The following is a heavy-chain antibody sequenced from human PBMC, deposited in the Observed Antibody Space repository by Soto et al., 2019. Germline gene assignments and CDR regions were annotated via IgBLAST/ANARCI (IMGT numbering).Heavy chain of an antibody. CDR2: ISGSGGST. D-gene: IGHD6-19*01. V-gene: IGHV3-23*01. CDR1: GFTFSSYA. Sequence: EVQLLESGGGLVQPGGSLRLSCAASGFTFSSYAMSWVRQAPGKGLEWVSAISGSGGSTYYADSVKGRFTISKDNSKNTLYLQMNSLRAEDTAVYYCASQEAIAVAGDFDYWGQGTLVTVSS. CDR3: ASQEAIAVAGDFDY. J-gene: IGHJ4*02.